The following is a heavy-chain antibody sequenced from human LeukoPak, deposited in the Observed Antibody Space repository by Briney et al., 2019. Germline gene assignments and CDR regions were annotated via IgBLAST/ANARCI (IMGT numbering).Heavy chain of an antibody. V-gene: IGHV3-72*01. CDR2: TRNKANSYTT. J-gene: IGHJ6*04. D-gene: IGHD5-12*01. CDR3: ARDGYSGYGFLDV. CDR1: GFTFSNHY. Sequence: GGSLRLSCAASGFTFSNHYMDWVRQAPGKGLEWVGRTRNKANSYTTEYAASVKGRFTISRDDSKNSLYLQMNSLKTEDTAVYYCARDGYSGYGFLDVWGKGTTVTVSS.